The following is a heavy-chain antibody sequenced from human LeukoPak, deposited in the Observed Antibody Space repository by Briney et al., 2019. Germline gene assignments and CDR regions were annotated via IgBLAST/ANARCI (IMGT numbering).Heavy chain of an antibody. Sequence: ASVKVSCKASGYTFIGQYLYWARQTPGQGLEWMGWINPKTGDTDSAQNLQGRVTMTRDTSVSTVYMELSRLTSDDTAVYYCARGYYGMDLWGQGTTVTVSS. CDR2: INPKTGDT. CDR1: GYTFIGQY. V-gene: IGHV1-2*02. J-gene: IGHJ6*02. CDR3: ARGYYGMDL.